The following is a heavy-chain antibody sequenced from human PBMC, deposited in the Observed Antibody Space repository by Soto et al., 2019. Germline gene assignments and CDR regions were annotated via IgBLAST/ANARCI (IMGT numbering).Heavy chain of an antibody. J-gene: IGHJ6*03. Sequence: QVQLVQSGAEVKKPGASVKVSCKASGYTFTSYAMHWVRQAPGQRLEWMGWINAGNGNTKYSQKFQGRVTTTRETSASTAYMELSSLRSEDTAVYYCARTAAGNYYYYYMDVWGKGTTVTVSS. CDR2: INAGNGNT. CDR3: ARTAAGNYYYYYMDV. D-gene: IGHD6-13*01. V-gene: IGHV1-3*01. CDR1: GYTFTSYA.